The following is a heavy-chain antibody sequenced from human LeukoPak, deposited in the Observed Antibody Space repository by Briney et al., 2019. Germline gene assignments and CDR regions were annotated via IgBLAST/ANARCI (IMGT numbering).Heavy chain of an antibody. D-gene: IGHD3-22*01. V-gene: IGHV4-38-2*02. CDR3: ARAGIVVVTPDY. CDR2: IYHSGST. Sequence: SETLSLTCTASGYSISSGYYWGWIRQPPGKGLEWIGSIYHSGSTYYNPSLKSRVTISVDTSKNQFSLKLSSVTAADTAVYYCARAGIVVVTPDYWGQGTLVTVSS. CDR1: GYSISSGYY. J-gene: IGHJ4*02.